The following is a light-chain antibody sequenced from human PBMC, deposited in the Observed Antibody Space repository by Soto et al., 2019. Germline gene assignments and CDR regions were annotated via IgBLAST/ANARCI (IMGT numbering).Light chain of an antibody. J-gene: IGLJ2*01. CDR2: LNSDGSH. Sequence: QAVLTQSPSASASLGASVKLTCTLSSGHSNYAIAWHQQQPVKGPRYLMKLNSDGSHGKGDGIPDRFSGSSSGAERYLTISSLQSEDEADYYCQTWGAGIQVFGGGTKLTVL. CDR1: SGHSNYA. V-gene: IGLV4-69*01. CDR3: QTWGAGIQV.